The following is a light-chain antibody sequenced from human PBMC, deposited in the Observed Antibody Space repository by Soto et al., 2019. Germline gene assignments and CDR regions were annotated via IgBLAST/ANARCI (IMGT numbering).Light chain of an antibody. Sequence: QSALTQPASVSGTPGQSITISCTGSNSDVGLYDFVSWYQHHPGRAPKLIVSEVSHRPSGISNRFSGSKSGNTASLTISGHQSEDDADYYCISDTSHDVRYVFGTGTKLTVL. V-gene: IGLV2-14*01. J-gene: IGLJ1*01. CDR2: EVS. CDR3: ISDTSHDVRYV. CDR1: NSDVGLYDF.